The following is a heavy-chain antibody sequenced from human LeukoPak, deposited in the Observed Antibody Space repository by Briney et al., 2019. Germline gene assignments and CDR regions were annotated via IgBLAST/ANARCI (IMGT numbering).Heavy chain of an antibody. V-gene: IGHV3-23*01. D-gene: IGHD2-8*02. CDR3: ARYCTDNCYGGLDP. J-gene: IGHJ5*02. Sequence: PGGSLRLSCAASGFAFSVYAMSWVRQAPGKGLEWVSRISGSGYTAYYADSVKGRFTISRDNSKNTLYPQLNTLRAEDTARYYCARYCTDNCYGGLDPWGQGTLVTVSS. CDR1: GFAFSVYA. CDR2: ISGSGYTA.